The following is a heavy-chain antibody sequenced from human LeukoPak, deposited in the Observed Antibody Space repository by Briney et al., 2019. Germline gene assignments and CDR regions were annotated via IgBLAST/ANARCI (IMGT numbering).Heavy chain of an antibody. CDR2: IYYSGST. J-gene: IGHJ5*02. CDR1: GDSISSSSYY. Sequence: SETLSLTCPVSGDSISSSSYYWGWIRQPPGKGLEWIGSIYYSGSTYYNPSLKSRVTISVDMSKNQFSLKLSSVTAADTAVYYCACGRSCESSACAPWFDPWGQGTLVTVSS. D-gene: IGHD3-22*01. V-gene: IGHV4-39*01. CDR3: ACGRSCESSACAPWFDP.